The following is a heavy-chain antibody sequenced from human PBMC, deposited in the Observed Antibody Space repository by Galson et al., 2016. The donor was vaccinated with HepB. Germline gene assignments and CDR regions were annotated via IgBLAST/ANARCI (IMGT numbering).Heavy chain of an antibody. J-gene: IGHJ4*02. CDR2: INPKSGGT. D-gene: IGHD2-2*01. Sequence: SVKVSCKASGYTFIDYFIHWVRQAPGQGLECLGWINPKSGGTDRAQKFQGRVTMTRDTSIGTVYMELNSLISDDTALYYCARGLSQYYFNYWGQGTLVTVSS. V-gene: IGHV1-2*02. CDR3: ARGLSQYYFNY. CDR1: GYTFIDYF.